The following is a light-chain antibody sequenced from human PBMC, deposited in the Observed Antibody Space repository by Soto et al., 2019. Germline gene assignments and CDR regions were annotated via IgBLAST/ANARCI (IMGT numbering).Light chain of an antibody. CDR1: QNIGKF. CDR3: QQSLSSPLT. CDR2: ATS. J-gene: IGKJ4*01. Sequence: DIQMTQSPSSLSASVGDRVTITCRPSQNIGKFLNWYQQRPGKAPTALIHATSTLQSGVSSRFSGSGSDTDFTLTITSLRPEDFATYFCQQSLSSPLTFGGGTKVEL. V-gene: IGKV1-39*01.